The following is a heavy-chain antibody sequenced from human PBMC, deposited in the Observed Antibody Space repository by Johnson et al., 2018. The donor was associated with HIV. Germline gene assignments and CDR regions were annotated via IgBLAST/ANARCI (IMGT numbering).Heavy chain of an antibody. Sequence: QVQLVESGGGVVQPGRSLRLSCAASGFTFSTYDMHWVRQAPGKGLEWVAIISYDGSNKYYADSVKGRFTISRDNSKNTLYLQMNSLRAEDTAVYYCARDRVWFGELYAFDIWGQGTMVTVSS. CDR2: ISYDGSNK. J-gene: IGHJ3*02. CDR1: GFTFSTYD. D-gene: IGHD3-10*01. V-gene: IGHV3-30*03. CDR3: ARDRVWFGELYAFDI.